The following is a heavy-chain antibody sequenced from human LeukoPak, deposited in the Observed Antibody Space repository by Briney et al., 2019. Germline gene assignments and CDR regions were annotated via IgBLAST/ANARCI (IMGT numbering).Heavy chain of an antibody. CDR2: IYYSGST. CDR3: ASLSSGCYYYSMDV. Sequence: SETLSLTCTVSGGSISSGDYYWSWIRQPPGKGLEWIGYIYYSGSTYYNPSLKSRVTISVDTSKNQFSLKLSSVTAADTAVYYCASLSSGCYYYSMDVWGKGTTVTVSS. J-gene: IGHJ6*03. CDR1: GGSISSGDYY. D-gene: IGHD3-22*01. V-gene: IGHV4-30-4*08.